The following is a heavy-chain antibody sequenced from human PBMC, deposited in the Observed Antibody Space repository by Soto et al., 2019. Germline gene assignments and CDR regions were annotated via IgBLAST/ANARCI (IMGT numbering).Heavy chain of an antibody. Sequence: SCAASGFTFSSYAMSWVRQAPGKGLEWVSAISGSGGSTYYADSVKGRFTISRDNSKNTLYLQMNSLRAEDTAVYYCAKSKIPAASPYYYYGMDVWGQGTTVTVSS. D-gene: IGHD2-2*01. V-gene: IGHV3-23*01. CDR3: AKSKIPAASPYYYYGMDV. J-gene: IGHJ6*02. CDR2: ISGSGGST. CDR1: GFTFSSYA.